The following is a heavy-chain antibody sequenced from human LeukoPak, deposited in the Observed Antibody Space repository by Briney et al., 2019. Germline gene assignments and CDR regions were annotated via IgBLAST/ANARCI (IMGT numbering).Heavy chain of an antibody. V-gene: IGHV1-18*01. CDR2: ISAYNGNT. D-gene: IGHD3-22*01. Sequence: GASVKVSCKASGYTFTSYGISWVRQAPGQGLEWMGWISAYNGNTNYAQKLHGRVTMTTDTSTSTAYMELRSLRSDDTAVYYCARLLPSPDIESGHAFDIWGQGTMVTVSS. CDR1: GYTFTSYG. CDR3: ARLLPSPDIESGHAFDI. J-gene: IGHJ3*02.